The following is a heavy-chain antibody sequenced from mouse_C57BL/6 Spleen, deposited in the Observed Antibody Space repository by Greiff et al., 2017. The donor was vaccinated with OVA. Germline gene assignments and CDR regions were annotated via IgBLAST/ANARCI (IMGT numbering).Heavy chain of an antibody. CDR1: GYAFTNYL. D-gene: IGHD3-2*02. J-gene: IGHJ3*01. Sequence: VQLQQSGAELVRPGTSVKVSCKASGYAFTNYLIEWVKQRPGQGLEWIGVINPGSGGTNYNEKFKGKATLTADKSSSTAYMQLSSLTSEDSAVYFCAREEDSSGYEFAYWGQGTLVTVSA. V-gene: IGHV1-54*01. CDR2: INPGSGGT. CDR3: AREEDSSGYEFAY.